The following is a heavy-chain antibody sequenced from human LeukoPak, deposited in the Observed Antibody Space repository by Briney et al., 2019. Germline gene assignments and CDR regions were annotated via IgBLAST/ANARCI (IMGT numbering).Heavy chain of an antibody. D-gene: IGHD1-26*01. CDR1: GFTFSSYN. Sequence: GGSLRLSCAASGFTFSSYNMNWVRQAPGKGLEWVSSISSSSSYIYYADSVKGRFTISRDNAKNSLYLQMSSLRAEDTAVYYCARASGSYFIDYWGQGTLVTVSS. V-gene: IGHV3-21*01. J-gene: IGHJ4*02. CDR3: ARASGSYFIDY. CDR2: ISSSSSYI.